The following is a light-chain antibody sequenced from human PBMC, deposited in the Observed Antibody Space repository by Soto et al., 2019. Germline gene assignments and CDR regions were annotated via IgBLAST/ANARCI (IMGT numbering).Light chain of an antibody. CDR1: SGHSSYA. J-gene: IGLJ3*02. CDR2: LNSDGSH. V-gene: IGLV4-69*01. CDR3: QTWVTGIQV. Sequence: QPVLTQSPSASASLGASVKLTCTLSSGHSSYAIAWHQQQPEKGTRYLMKLNSDGSHSKGDGIPDRFSGSSSGAERYLTISSLQSEDEADYYCQTWVTGIQVFGGGTKLTVL.